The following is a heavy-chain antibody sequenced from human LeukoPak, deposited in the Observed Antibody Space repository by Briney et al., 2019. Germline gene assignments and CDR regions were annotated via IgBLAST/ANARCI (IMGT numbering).Heavy chain of an antibody. D-gene: IGHD4-17*01. Sequence: PGGSLRLSCAASGFTFSSYGMHWVRQAPGKGLEWVAFIRYDGSNKYYADSVKGRFTISRDNSKNTLYLQMNSLRAEDTAVYYCAKDLATVTHLFDYWGQGTLVTVSS. CDR3: AKDLATVTHLFDY. CDR2: IRYDGSNK. CDR1: GFTFSSYG. J-gene: IGHJ4*02. V-gene: IGHV3-30*02.